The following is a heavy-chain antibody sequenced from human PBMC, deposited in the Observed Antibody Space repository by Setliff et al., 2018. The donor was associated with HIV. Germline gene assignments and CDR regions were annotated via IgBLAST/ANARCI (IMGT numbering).Heavy chain of an antibody. CDR1: GGSMSRVY. CDR3: AKEGSWNDDSGAFNI. J-gene: IGHJ3*02. V-gene: IGHV4-4*08. CDR2: VSASVTT. Sequence: SETLSLTCSVSGGSMSRVYWTWIRQPPGKGLEWIGYVSASVTTKYNPSLQSRVTISGDSSKNQFSLRLSSVTAADTAVYYCAKEGSWNDDSGAFNIWGQGTMVTVSS. D-gene: IGHD1-1*01.